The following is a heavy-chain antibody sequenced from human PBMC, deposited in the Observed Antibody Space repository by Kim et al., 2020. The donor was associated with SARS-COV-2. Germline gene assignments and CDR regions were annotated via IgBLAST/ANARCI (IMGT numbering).Heavy chain of an antibody. CDR2: IYGGGTT. Sequence: GGSLRLSCAASGFSVSSDYMNWVRQAPGKGLEWVSVIYGGGTTHYAGSVKGRFTISRDNSKNTLYLQMNDLRVDDTAVYYCARDRTTSRAAPSWGQGTLVTVSP. J-gene: IGHJ4*02. CDR1: GFSVSSDY. D-gene: IGHD1-1*01. V-gene: IGHV3-53*01. CDR3: ARDRTTSRAAPS.